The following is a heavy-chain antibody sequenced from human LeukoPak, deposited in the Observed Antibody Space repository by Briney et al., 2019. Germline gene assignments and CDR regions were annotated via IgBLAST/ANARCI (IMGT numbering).Heavy chain of an antibody. CDR1: GGSISSYY. J-gene: IGHJ6*02. CDR2: IYYSGST. D-gene: IGHD3-10*01. V-gene: IGHV4-59*01. Sequence: SETLSLTRTVSGGSISSYYWSWIRQPPGEGLEWIGYIYYSGSTNYNPSLKSRVTISVDTSKNQFSLKLSSVTAADTAVYYCARDGYYGSGSYVYYYYGMDVWGQGTTVTVSS. CDR3: ARDGYYGSGSYVYYYYGMDV.